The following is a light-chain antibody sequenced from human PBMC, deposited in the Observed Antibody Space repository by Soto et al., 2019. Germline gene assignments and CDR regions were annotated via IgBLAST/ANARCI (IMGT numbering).Light chain of an antibody. V-gene: IGLV2-11*01. J-gene: IGLJ3*02. CDR2: DVT. CDR1: SSDVGGYNY. CDR3: SSYAGSFWI. Sequence: QSVLTQPRSVSGSPGQSVAISCTGTSSDVGGYNYVSWYQQHPGKAPKLMIYDVTKRPSGVPDRFSGSKSGNTASLTISGLQAEDEADYYCSSYAGSFWIFGAGTKLTVL.